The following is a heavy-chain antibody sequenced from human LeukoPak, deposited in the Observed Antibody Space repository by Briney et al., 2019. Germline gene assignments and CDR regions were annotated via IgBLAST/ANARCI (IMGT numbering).Heavy chain of an antibody. V-gene: IGHV4-61*05. J-gene: IGHJ4*02. CDR3: ARGLPHIDY. Sequence: SETLSLTCTVSGGSISSSSYYWGWIRQPPGKGLEGIGHVYTTGSTNYSPSLKSRVTISVDTSKNQFSLKLSSVTAADTAVYYCARGLPHIDYWGQGTLVTVSS. CDR2: VYTTGST. CDR1: GGSISSSSYY.